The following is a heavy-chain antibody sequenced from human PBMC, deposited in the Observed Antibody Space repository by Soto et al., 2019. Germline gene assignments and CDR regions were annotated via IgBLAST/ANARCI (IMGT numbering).Heavy chain of an antibody. J-gene: IGHJ6*02. V-gene: IGHV3-21*01. Sequence: GGSLRLSCAASGFTFSSSSMNWVRQAPGKGLEWVSTISSSSTYIYYADSVKGRLTISRDNSKNTLYLQMNSLRAEDTAVYYCAKVRYNWNEFYYYGMDVWGQGTTVTVSS. CDR1: GFTFSSSS. D-gene: IGHD1-20*01. CDR2: ISSSSTYI. CDR3: AKVRYNWNEFYYYGMDV.